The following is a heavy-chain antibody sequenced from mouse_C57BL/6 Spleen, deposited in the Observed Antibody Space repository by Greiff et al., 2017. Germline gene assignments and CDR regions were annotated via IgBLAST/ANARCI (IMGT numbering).Heavy chain of an antibody. CDR3: ARALYYGNPWFAY. V-gene: IGHV5-17*01. Sequence: EVHLVESGGGLVKPGGSLKLSCAASGFTFSDYGMHWVRQAPEKGLEWVAYISSGSSTIYYADTVKGRFTISRDNAKNTLFLQMTSLRSEDTAMYYCARALYYGNPWFAYWGQGTLVTVSA. D-gene: IGHD2-1*01. CDR1: GFTFSDYG. CDR2: ISSGSSTI. J-gene: IGHJ3*01.